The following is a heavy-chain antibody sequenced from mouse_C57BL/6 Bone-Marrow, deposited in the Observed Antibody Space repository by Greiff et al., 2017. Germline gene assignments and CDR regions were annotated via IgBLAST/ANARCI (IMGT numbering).Heavy chain of an antibody. Sequence: VQLQQSGPELVKPGASVKISCKASGYTFTDYYMNWVKQSHGKSLEWIGDINPNNGGTSYNQKFKGKATLTVDKSSSTAYMELRSLTSEDSAVYSCAAGVQLRLPGRYYFDYGGRGTALTVTA. V-gene: IGHV1-26*01. CDR2: INPNNGGT. CDR1: GYTFTDYY. J-gene: IGHJ2*01. D-gene: IGHD3-2*02. CDR3: AAGVQLRLPGRYYFDY.